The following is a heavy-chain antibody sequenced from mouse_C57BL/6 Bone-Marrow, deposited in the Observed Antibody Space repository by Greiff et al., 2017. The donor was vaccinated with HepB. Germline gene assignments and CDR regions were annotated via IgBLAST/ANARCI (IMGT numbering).Heavy chain of an antibody. CDR2: IRSKSNNYAT. CDR1: GFSFNTYA. D-gene: IGHD1-1*01. J-gene: IGHJ2*01. V-gene: IGHV10-1*01. CDR3: VRHEGYGTGFDY. Sequence: EVKVVESGGGLVQPTGSLKLSCAASGFSFNTYAMNWVRQAPGKGLEWVARIRSKSNNYATYYADSVKDRFTISRDDSESMLYLQMNNLKTEDTAMYYCVRHEGYGTGFDYWGQGTTLTVSS.